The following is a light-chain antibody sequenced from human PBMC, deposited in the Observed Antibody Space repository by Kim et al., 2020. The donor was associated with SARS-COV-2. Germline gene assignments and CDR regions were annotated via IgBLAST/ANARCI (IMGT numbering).Light chain of an antibody. V-gene: IGLV1-40*01. CDR1: SSNIGADFA. J-gene: IGLJ3*02. CDR2: EDV. CDR3: QSYDSSLRAWV. Sequence: ATMSCIGSSSNIGADFAVHWYQQLPGTAPKLLIYEDVNRPSGVPGRFSGSKSGTSASLAISGLQLDDDGHYHCQSYDSSLRAWVFGGGTQLTVL.